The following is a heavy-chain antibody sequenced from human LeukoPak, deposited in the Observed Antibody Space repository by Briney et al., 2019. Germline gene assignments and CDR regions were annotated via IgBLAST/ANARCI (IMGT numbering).Heavy chain of an antibody. CDR3: VRGWQQLGS. CDR1: GFTFKVYT. CDR2: ISLSGDNRGDNT. D-gene: IGHD1-1*01. J-gene: IGHJ5*02. V-gene: IGHV3-23*01. Sequence: GGSLRLSCAAFGFTFKVYTMNWVRQAPGKGLQWVSSISLSGDNRGDNTYYADSVRGRFSISRDNSQNTVFLQMSSLRVDDTAAYYCVRGWQQLGSWGRGTLVTVSS.